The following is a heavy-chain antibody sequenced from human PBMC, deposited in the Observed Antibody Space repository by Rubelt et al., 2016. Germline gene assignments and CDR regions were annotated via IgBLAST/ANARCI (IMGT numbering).Heavy chain of an antibody. D-gene: IGHD1-26*01. CDR1: GGSISSSSYY. V-gene: IGHV4-39*07. Sequence: QVQLQESGPGLVKASETLSLTCSVSGGSISSSSYYWGWIRQPPGKGLEWIVTIYYSGGTYYNPAPTSRVAVSVDTSKNQFSLNLRSVTAADTAVDYCARESSAHSGSYDSWGQGTLVTVSS. CDR3: ARESSAHSGSYDS. CDR2: IYYSGGT. J-gene: IGHJ5*01.